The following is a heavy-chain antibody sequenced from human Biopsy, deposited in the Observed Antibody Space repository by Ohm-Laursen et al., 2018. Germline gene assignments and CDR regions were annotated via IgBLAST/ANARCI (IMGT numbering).Heavy chain of an antibody. V-gene: IGHV3-9*01. Sequence: SLRLSCTASGFAFDDYAMHWVRQAPGKGLEWVSGISWNSGSIGYADSVKGRFTISRDNAKNSLYLQMNSLRAEDTALYYCAKDRRAVAGYDAFDIWGQGTMVTVSS. CDR3: AKDRRAVAGYDAFDI. D-gene: IGHD6-19*01. CDR2: ISWNSGSI. CDR1: GFAFDDYA. J-gene: IGHJ3*02.